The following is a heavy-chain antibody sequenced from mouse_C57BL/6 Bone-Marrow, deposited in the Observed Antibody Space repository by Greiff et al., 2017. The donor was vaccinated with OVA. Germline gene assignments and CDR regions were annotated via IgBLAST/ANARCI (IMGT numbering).Heavy chain of an antibody. CDR2: IRNKANNHAT. V-gene: IGHV6-6*01. CDR1: GFTFSDAW. CDR3: TRRHITTVALDV. J-gene: IGHJ1*03. Sequence: EVKLVESGGGLVQPGGSMKLSCAASGFTFSDAWMDWVRQSPEKGLEWVDEIRNKANNHATYYAESVKGRFTISRDDSKSSVYLQMNSLRAEDTGIYYCTRRHITTVALDVWGTGTTVTVSS. D-gene: IGHD1-1*01.